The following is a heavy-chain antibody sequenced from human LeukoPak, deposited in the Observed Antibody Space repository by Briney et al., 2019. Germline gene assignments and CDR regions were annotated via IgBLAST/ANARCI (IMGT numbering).Heavy chain of an antibody. CDR3: AKIGGYSSSSFDY. V-gene: IGHV3-30*02. CDR1: GFTFSSYG. CDR2: IRYDGSNK. Sequence: PGGSLRLSCGASGFTFSSYGMHWVRQAPGKGLEWVAFIRYDGSNKYYADSVKGRFTISRDNSKNTLYLQMNSLRAEDTAVYYCAKIGGYSSSSFDYWGQGTLVTVSS. J-gene: IGHJ4*02. D-gene: IGHD6-13*01.